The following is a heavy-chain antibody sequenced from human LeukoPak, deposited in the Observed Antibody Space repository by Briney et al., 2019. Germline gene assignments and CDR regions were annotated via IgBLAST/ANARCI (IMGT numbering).Heavy chain of an antibody. J-gene: IGHJ6*04. CDR2: VSYDGTET. CDR3: ARSARGVIFDV. Sequence: AGGSLRRSCAASGFIFSRYGIHRVRQAPGKGLEWVAVVSYDGTETKYADSVKGRLNLSRDNSKNTVYLQMNSLTFEDTAVYYCARSARGVIFDVWGKGTTVTVSS. D-gene: IGHD3-10*01. CDR1: GFIFSRYG. V-gene: IGHV3-30*03.